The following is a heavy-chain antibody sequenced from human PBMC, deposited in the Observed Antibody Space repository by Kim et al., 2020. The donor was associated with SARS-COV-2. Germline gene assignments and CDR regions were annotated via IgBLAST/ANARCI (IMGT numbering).Heavy chain of an antibody. D-gene: IGHD5-18*01. Sequence: SETLSLTCAVYGGSFSGYYWSWIRQPPGKGLEWIGEINHSGSTNYNPSLKSRVTISVDTSKNQFSLKLSSVTAADTAVYYCARRGGQLWLFRYWGQGTLVTVSS. CDR2: INHSGST. V-gene: IGHV4-34*01. J-gene: IGHJ4*02. CDR3: ARRGGQLWLFRY. CDR1: GGSFSGYY.